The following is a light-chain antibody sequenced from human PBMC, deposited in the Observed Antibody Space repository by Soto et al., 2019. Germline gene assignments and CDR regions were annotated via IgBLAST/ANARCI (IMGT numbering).Light chain of an antibody. CDR3: QQRSNWPPIT. CDR1: QSVSSSY. Sequence: EIRMTQSAATLSVSPGDRATLSCRASQSVSSSYLAWYQQKPGQAPRLLIYDASNRATGIPARFSGGGSGTDFTLTIDNLEPEDFVIYYCQQRSNWPPITFGQGTRLEIK. J-gene: IGKJ5*01. V-gene: IGKV3D-20*02. CDR2: DAS.